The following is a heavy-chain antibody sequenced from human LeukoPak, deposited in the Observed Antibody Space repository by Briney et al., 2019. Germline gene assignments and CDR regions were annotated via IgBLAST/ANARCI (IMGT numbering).Heavy chain of an antibody. D-gene: IGHD5-18*01. J-gene: IGHJ4*02. Sequence: PSQTLSLTCTVSGGSISSGDYYWGWLRQPPGKGLEWIGYIYYSGSTYYNPSLKSRVTISVDASKNQFSLKLSSVTAADTAVYYCARYSYDQGVGYWGQGTLVTVSS. V-gene: IGHV4-30-4*01. CDR3: ARYSYDQGVGY. CDR2: IYYSGST. CDR1: GGSISSGDYY.